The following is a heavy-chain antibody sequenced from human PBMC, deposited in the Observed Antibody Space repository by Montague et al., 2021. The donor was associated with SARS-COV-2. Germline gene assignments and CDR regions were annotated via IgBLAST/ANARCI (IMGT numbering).Heavy chain of an antibody. CDR1: GFSFNTHV. Sequence: SLRLSCAATGFSFNTHVVTWVRQSPGKVLEWVAIIYSDGRTYYXXXVXXXFTISTDSSKTTLYVQMNHLRPEDTAVYSCAKVNERERAIYYYGMDVWGQGTTVTVS. CDR2: IIYSDGRT. V-gene: IGHV3-23*03. CDR3: AKVNERERAIYYYGMDV. D-gene: IGHD1-1*01. J-gene: IGHJ6*02.